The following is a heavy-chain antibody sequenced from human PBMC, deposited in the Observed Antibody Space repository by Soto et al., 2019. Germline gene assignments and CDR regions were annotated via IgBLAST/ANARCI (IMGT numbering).Heavy chain of an antibody. V-gene: IGHV3-7*01. CDR3: ARCGSEVDY. D-gene: IGHD2-15*01. J-gene: IGHJ4*02. CDR2: IKEDGTYE. Sequence: EVQLVESGGDLVQPGGSLILSCAVSGFTFSHSWMTWVRQAPGNGLELVANIKEDGTYENYVDSVKGIFTISRDNAKNSLYLQMNSVRPEDTAVYYFARCGSEVDYWGQGTLVVVSS. CDR1: GFTFSHSW.